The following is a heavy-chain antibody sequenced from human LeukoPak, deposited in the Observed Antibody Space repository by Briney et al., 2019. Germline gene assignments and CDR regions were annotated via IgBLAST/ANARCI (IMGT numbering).Heavy chain of an antibody. D-gene: IGHD6-19*01. CDR3: ARDSGSIAVAGTFDY. V-gene: IGHV3-30*03. CDR2: ISYDGSNK. J-gene: IGHJ4*02. CDR1: GFTFSSYG. Sequence: GGSLRLSCAASGFTFSSYGKHWVRQAPGKGLEWVAVISYDGSNKYYADSVKGRFTISRDNSKNTLYLQMNSLRAEDTAVYYCARDSGSIAVAGTFDYWGQGTLVTVSS.